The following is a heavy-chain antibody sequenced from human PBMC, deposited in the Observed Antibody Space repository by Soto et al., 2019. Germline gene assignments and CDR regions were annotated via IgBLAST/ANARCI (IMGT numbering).Heavy chain of an antibody. CDR2: INHSGST. Sequence: QVQLQQWGAGLLKPSETLSLTCAVYGGSFSGYYWSWIRQPPGKGLEWIGEINHSGSTNYNPSLKRRVTISVDTSKNQFSLKLSSVTAADTAVYYCAREGSRTTVTTYAVYWGQGTLVTVSS. V-gene: IGHV4-34*01. CDR1: GGSFSGYY. J-gene: IGHJ4*02. D-gene: IGHD4-17*01. CDR3: AREGSRTTVTTYAVY.